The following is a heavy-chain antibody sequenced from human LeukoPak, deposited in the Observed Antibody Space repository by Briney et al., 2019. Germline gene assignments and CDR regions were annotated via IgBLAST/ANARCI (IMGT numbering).Heavy chain of an antibody. CDR3: AREGDYYDSSGYFYYFDY. V-gene: IGHV3-7*01. CDR2: MKQDGSEK. Sequence: PGGSLRLSCAASGFTFNRYWMNWVRQAPGKGLEWVADMKQDGSEKYYVDSVKGRFTISRDNSKNTLYLQMNSLRAKDTAVYYCAREGDYYDSSGYFYYFDYWGQGTLVTVSS. D-gene: IGHD3-22*01. J-gene: IGHJ4*02. CDR1: GFTFNRYW.